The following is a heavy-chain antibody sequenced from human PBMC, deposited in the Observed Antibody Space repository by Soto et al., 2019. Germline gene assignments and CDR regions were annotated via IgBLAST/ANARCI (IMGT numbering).Heavy chain of an antibody. CDR2: ILHTGGT. D-gene: IGHD3-10*01. CDR1: GGSISGGGFS. CDR3: ARLQFGEGFAY. Sequence: SETLALTCAVSGGSISGGGFSWSWIRQPPGKGLEWIGYILHTGGTQYNPSLKSRVSMSVDKSKNQFSLHLTSVTAADTAVYYCARLQFGEGFAYWGQGALVIVSS. V-gene: IGHV4-30-2*01. J-gene: IGHJ4*02.